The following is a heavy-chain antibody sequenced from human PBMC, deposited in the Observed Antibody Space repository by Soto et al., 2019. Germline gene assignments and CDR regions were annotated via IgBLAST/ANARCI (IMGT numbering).Heavy chain of an antibody. CDR3: ARVGYYDSSGYLFDY. V-gene: IGHV1-18*01. CDR2: ISAYNGNT. D-gene: IGHD3-22*01. CDR1: GYTLTSYG. J-gene: IGHJ4*02. Sequence: ASVKVSCKASGYTLTSYGGSWVRQAPGQGLEWMGWISAYNGNTNYAQKLQGRVTMTTDTSTSTAYMELRSLRSDDTAVYYCARVGYYDSSGYLFDYWGQGTLLTVSS.